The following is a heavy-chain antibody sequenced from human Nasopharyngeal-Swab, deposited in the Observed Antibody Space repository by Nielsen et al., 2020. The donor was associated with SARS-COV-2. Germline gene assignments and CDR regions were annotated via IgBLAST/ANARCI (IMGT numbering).Heavy chain of an antibody. CDR3: ARRGISGFITMVRGVISYGMDV. D-gene: IGHD3-10*01. CDR2: MKPNSGNT. Sequence: WVRQAPGQGLEWMGWMKPNSGNTSYAQKFQGRVTMTRNTSLSTAYMELSSLRSEDTAVYYCARRGISGFITMVRGVISYGMDVWGQGTTVTVSS. J-gene: IGHJ6*02. V-gene: IGHV1-8*01.